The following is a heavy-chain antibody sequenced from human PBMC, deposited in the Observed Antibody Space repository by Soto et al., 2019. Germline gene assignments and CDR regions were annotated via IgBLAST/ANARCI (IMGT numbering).Heavy chain of an antibody. D-gene: IGHD3-3*01. J-gene: IGHJ4*02. CDR2: IYYSGST. CDR3: ASGGYDFWSGLQFDY. CDR1: GASISSYY. Sequence: ETLSLTCTVSGASISSYYWSWIRQPPGKGLEWIGYIYYSGSTNYNPSLKSRVTISVDTSKNQFSLKLSSVTAADTAVYYCASGGYDFWSGLQFDYPGQGTPVTVSS. V-gene: IGHV4-59*08.